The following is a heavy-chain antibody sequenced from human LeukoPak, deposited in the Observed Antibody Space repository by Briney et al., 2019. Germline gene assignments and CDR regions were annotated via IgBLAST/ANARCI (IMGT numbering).Heavy chain of an antibody. J-gene: IGHJ4*02. CDR2: LSSSGGST. Sequence: GGSLRLSCAASGFTFSSYDMNCVRQAPGKGLEWVSGLSSSGGSTFYADSVKGRFTISRDNSKNTVYLQMNSLRGEDTAIYYCARGVTVTTDFWGQGTLVTVSS. CDR3: ARGVTVTTDF. V-gene: IGHV3-23*01. D-gene: IGHD4-17*01. CDR1: GFTFSSYD.